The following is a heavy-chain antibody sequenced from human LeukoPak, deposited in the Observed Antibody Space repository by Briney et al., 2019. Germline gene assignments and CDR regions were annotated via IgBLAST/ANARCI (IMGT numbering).Heavy chain of an antibody. CDR3: AKARVMIVVAQTDY. D-gene: IGHD3-22*01. Sequence: GGSLRLSCAASGFTFSSYAMSWVRQAPGKGLEWVAAISGSGGKKYYADSVKGRFTISRDNSKNTLYLQMHSLRADDTVVYYCAKARVMIVVAQTDYWGQGTLVTVSS. CDR2: ISGSGGKK. V-gene: IGHV3-23*01. J-gene: IGHJ4*02. CDR1: GFTFSSYA.